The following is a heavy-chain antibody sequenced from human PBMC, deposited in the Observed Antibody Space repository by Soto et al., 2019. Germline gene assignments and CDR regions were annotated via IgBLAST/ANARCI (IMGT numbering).Heavy chain of an antibody. CDR2: VRGDNGHT. CDR3: ARDLGYCRSGTCYREWFDP. J-gene: IGHJ5*02. Sequence: QAQLVQSGAEVKKPGASVKVSCKASGYTFTTHGIIWVRQVPGQGLEWMGWVRGDNGHTNYAQSLQGRVTMTTDTSTNTAYMELRSLRSDDTAVYYCARDLGYCRSGTCYREWFDPWGQGTLVTVSS. D-gene: IGHD2-15*01. CDR1: GYTFTTHG. V-gene: IGHV1-18*01.